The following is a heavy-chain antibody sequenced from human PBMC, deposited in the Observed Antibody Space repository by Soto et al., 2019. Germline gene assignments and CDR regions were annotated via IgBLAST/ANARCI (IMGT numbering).Heavy chain of an antibody. J-gene: IGHJ6*02. CDR2: IIPIFGTA. Sequence: SVKVSCKASGGTFSSYAISWVRQAPGQGLEWMGGIIPIFGTANYAQKFQGRVTITADKSTSTAYMELSSLRSEDTAVYYCARRVDTAMEAYYYYGMDVWGQGTTVTVSS. CDR3: ARRVDTAMEAYYYYGMDV. CDR1: GGTFSSYA. D-gene: IGHD5-18*01. V-gene: IGHV1-69*06.